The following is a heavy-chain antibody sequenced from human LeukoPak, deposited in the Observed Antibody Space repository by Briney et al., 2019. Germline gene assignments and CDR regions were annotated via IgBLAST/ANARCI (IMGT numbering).Heavy chain of an antibody. CDR3: ARDPLATVTSSPYFDY. D-gene: IGHD4-17*01. Sequence: GGSLRLSCAASGFTFSSYAMSWVRQAPGKGLEWVSAISGSGGSTYYADSVKGRFTISRDNSKNTLYLQMNSLRAEDTAVYYCARDPLATVTSSPYFDYWGQGTLVTVSS. J-gene: IGHJ4*02. CDR2: ISGSGGST. V-gene: IGHV3-23*01. CDR1: GFTFSSYA.